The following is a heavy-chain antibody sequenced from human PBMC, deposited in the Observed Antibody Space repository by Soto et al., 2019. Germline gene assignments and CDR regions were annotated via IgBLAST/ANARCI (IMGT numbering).Heavy chain of an antibody. J-gene: IGHJ4*02. D-gene: IGHD5-18*01. Sequence: SETLSLTCPVSGGSISSGGYYWSWIRQHPGKGLEWIGYIYYSGSTYYNPSLKSRVTISVDRSKNQFSLKLSSVTAADTAVYYCARVKDQLWVDYWGQGTLVTAPQ. CDR3: ARVKDQLWVDY. V-gene: IGHV4-31*03. CDR1: GGSISSGGYY. CDR2: IYYSGST.